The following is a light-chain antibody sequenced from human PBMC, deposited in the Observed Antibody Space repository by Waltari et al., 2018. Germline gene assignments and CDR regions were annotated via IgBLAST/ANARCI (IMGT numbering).Light chain of an antibody. J-gene: IGKJ1*01. CDR2: EAS. Sequence: IQLTQSPSSLSASVGDRVTITCRASQGISSYLGLYQQKTGRAPKLLIYEASNLYSGVPSRFSGRGSGTDFTLTITSLQPEDFATYYCQQGHSTPRTFGQGTKVEIK. CDR3: QQGHSTPRT. V-gene: IGKV1-39*01. CDR1: QGISSY.